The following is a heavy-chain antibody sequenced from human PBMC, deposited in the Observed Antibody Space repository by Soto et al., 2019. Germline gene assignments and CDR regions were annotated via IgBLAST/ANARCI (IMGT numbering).Heavy chain of an antibody. J-gene: IGHJ4*02. CDR2: ISSSSTI. CDR1: GFTFSSYS. Sequence: GGSLRLSCAASGFTFSSYSMNWVRQAPGKGLEWVSYISSSSTIYYADSVKGRFTISRDNAKNSLYLQMNSLRDEDTAVYYCARGVAAAGTSDYWGQGTLVTVSS. V-gene: IGHV3-48*02. CDR3: ARGVAAAGTSDY. D-gene: IGHD6-13*01.